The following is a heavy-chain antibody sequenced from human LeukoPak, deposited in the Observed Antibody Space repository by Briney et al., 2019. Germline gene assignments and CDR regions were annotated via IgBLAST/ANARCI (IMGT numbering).Heavy chain of an antibody. V-gene: IGHV3-7*01. J-gene: IGHJ4*02. CDR1: GFTFSHYW. CDR3: ARDPTIFGVVRYYFDY. D-gene: IGHD3-3*01. Sequence: GGSLRLSCAASGFTFSHYWMSWVRQAPGKGLEWVANIKQDGSEMHYVDSVKGRFTISRDNAKNSLYLQMNSLRAEDTAVYYCARDPTIFGVVRYYFDYWGQGTLVTVSS. CDR2: IKQDGSEM.